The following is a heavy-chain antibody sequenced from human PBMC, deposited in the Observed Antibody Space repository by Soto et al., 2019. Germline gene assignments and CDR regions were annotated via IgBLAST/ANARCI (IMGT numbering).Heavy chain of an antibody. Sequence: SATLSLTCTVSGGSIISGDYYWSWIRQPPGKGLEWIGYISASGSTYYNPSLKSRATTSLDTSKNQLSLLLTSMTAADTAVYYCARVGTVLEIVTNNWFDPGGQGTLVT. CDR2: ISASGST. CDR1: GGSIISGDYY. V-gene: IGHV4-30-4*01. D-gene: IGHD3-22*01. CDR3: ARVGTVLEIVTNNWFDP. J-gene: IGHJ5*02.